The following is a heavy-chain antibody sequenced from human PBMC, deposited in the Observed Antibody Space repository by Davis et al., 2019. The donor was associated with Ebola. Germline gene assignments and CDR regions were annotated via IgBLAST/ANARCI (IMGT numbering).Heavy chain of an antibody. Sequence: HSQTLSLTCAISGDSVSSNSAACNWIRQSPSSGLEWLGRTYYRSKWYNDYAVSVKSRITINPDTSKNQFSLQLNSVTPEDTAVYYCARDLQTPIGPIVVGWFDPWGQGTLVTASS. V-gene: IGHV6-1*01. CDR2: TYYRSKWYN. CDR1: GDSVSSNSAA. J-gene: IGHJ5*02. D-gene: IGHD2-2*01. CDR3: ARDLQTPIGPIVVGWFDP.